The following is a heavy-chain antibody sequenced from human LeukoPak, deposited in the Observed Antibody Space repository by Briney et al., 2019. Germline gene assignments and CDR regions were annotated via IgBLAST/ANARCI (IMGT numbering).Heavy chain of an antibody. V-gene: IGHV1-46*01. CDR1: GYTFTSYY. D-gene: IGHD1-14*01. CDR2: INPSGGST. CDR3: AREGFRRPFDY. J-gene: IGHJ4*02. Sequence: ASVKVSCKASGYTFTSYYMHWVRQAPGQGLEWMGIINPSGGSTSYAQKFQGRVTMTRDTFTSTVYMELSSLRSEDTAVYYCAREGFRRPFDYWGQGTLVTVSS.